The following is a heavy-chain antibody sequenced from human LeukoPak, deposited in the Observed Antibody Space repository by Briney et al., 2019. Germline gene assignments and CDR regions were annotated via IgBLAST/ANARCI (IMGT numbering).Heavy chain of an antibody. CDR1: GFTFGHYG. CDR3: AKDAQRGFDYSNSLEY. D-gene: IGHD4-11*01. J-gene: IGHJ4*02. CDR2: IWNDGTNK. V-gene: IGHV3-33*06. Sequence: PGGSLRLSCAASGFTFGHYGMHWVRQAPGKGLEWAAVIWNDGTNKYYSDSVKGRFTIYRDDSQNRVYLQMNSLRADDTALYYCAKDAQRGFDYSNSLEYWGQGALVTVSS.